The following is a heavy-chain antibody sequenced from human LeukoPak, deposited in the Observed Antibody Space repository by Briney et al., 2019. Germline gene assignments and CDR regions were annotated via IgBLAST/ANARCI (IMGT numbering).Heavy chain of an antibody. Sequence: PSETLSLTCTVSGGSISSYYWSWIRQPPGKGLEWIGYIYYSGSTNYNPSLKSRVTISVDTSKNQFSLKLSSVTAADTAVYYCACRSHYYYYGMDVWGQGTTVTVSS. CDR2: IYYSGST. D-gene: IGHD1-26*01. CDR3: ACRSHYYYYGMDV. J-gene: IGHJ6*02. V-gene: IGHV4-59*01. CDR1: GGSISSYY.